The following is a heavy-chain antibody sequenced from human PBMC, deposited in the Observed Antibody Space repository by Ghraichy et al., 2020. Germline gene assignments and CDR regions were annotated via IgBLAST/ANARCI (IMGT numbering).Heavy chain of an antibody. CDR2: IRNKLNSYAT. J-gene: IGHJ5*02. V-gene: IGHV3-73*01. Sequence: GGSLRLSCAASGFTFSDSAMHWVRQASGKGLEWVGRIRNKLNSYATAYAASVKGRFTISRDDSKDTTYLQMNSLKIEDTAVYYCIRRSRESGNYYYVSWGQGTLVTVSS. CDR1: GFTFSDSA. CDR3: IRRSRESGNYYYVS. D-gene: IGHD3-22*01.